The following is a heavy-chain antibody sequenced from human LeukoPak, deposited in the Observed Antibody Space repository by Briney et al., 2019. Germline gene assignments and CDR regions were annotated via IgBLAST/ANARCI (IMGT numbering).Heavy chain of an antibody. CDR3: AKDTDHAAVSSHFDY. CDR2: ISGSAGST. Sequence: GGSLRLSCAVSGFTFSTYAMTWVRQAPGKGLEWVSAISGSAGSTYYSDSVKGRFTISRDNSKNTLYLQMNSLRAEDTAVYYCAKDTDHAAVSSHFDYWGQGTLVTVPS. J-gene: IGHJ4*02. CDR1: GFTFSTYA. V-gene: IGHV3-23*01. D-gene: IGHD5/OR15-5a*01.